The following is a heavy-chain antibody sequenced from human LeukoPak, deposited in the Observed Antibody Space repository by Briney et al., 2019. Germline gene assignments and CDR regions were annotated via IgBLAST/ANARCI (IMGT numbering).Heavy chain of an antibody. CDR3: ARSYDSSGYWQFDY. D-gene: IGHD3-22*01. J-gene: IGHJ4*02. V-gene: IGHV4-34*01. Sequence: SETLSLTCAVYGGSFSDYHWNWIRQPPGKGLEWIGEINHSGTSTNYNPSLKSRVTISVDTSKNQFSLKLSSVTAADTAVYYCARSYDSSGYWQFDYWGQGTLVTVSS. CDR2: INHSGTST. CDR1: GGSFSDYH.